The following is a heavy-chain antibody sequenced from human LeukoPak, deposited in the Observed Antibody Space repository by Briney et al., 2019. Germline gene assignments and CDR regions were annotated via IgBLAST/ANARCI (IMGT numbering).Heavy chain of an antibody. D-gene: IGHD1-26*01. J-gene: IGHJ5*02. CDR1: GFSFSDYY. CDR3: ARSWDRFDP. CDR2: ISGSSRTI. Sequence: GGSLRLSCAASGFSFSDYYVSWIRQAPGKGLEWLSYISGSSRTIYFADSVKGRFTISRDNAKNSLYLQMNRLTAEDTALYYCARSWDRFDPWGQRTLVTVSS. V-gene: IGHV3-11*01.